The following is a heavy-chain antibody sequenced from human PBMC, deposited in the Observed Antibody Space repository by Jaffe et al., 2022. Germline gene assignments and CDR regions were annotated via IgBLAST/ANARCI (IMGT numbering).Heavy chain of an antibody. J-gene: IGHJ3*02. V-gene: IGHV4-38-2*01. CDR2: IYHSGST. Sequence: QVQLQESGPGLVKPSETLSLTCAVSGYSISSGYYWGWIRQPPGKGLEWIGSIYHSGSTYYNPSLKSRVTISVDTSKNQFSLKLSSVTAADTAVYYCARLRFGAFDIWGQGTMVTVSS. CDR3: ARLRFGAFDI. D-gene: IGHD3-10*01. CDR1: GYSISSGYY.